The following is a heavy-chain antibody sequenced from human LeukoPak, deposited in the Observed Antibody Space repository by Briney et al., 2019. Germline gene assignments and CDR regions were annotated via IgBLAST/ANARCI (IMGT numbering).Heavy chain of an antibody. CDR2: ISAYNGNT. J-gene: IGHJ4*02. CDR1: GYTFINYG. Sequence: ASVKVSCKASGYTFINYGFNWVRQAPGQGLEWMGWISAYNGNTDYAQKFQGRITMTTDTSTSTAYMELRSLRSDDTAVYYCARDFGSGYLDYWGQGTLVTVSS. V-gene: IGHV1-18*01. D-gene: IGHD3-22*01. CDR3: ARDFGSGYLDY.